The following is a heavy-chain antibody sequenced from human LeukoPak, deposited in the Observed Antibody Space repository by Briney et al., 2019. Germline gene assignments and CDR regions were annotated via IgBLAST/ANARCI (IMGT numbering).Heavy chain of an antibody. J-gene: IGHJ4*02. Sequence: SETLSLTCTVSGGSISSGSYYWSWIRHPPGKGLGWVGHIYYTGATNYSPSLKSRVTISVDTSKSQFSLRLSSVTAGDTAVYYCARGVRSLHSGVSIDSWGQGTLVTVSS. V-gene: IGHV4-61*01. CDR1: GGSISSGSYY. CDR2: IYYTGAT. D-gene: IGHD3-10*01. CDR3: ARGVRSLHSGVSIDS.